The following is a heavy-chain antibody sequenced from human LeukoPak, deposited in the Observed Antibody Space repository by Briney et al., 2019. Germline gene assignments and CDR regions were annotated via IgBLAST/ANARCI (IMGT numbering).Heavy chain of an antibody. J-gene: IGHJ4*02. CDR2: IYSGGTT. CDR1: GFTVSSNY. Sequence: GGSLRLSCAASGFTVSSNYMSWVRQAPGKGLEWVSIIYSGGTTYYADSVKGRFTISRDNSKNTLYLQMNSLGAEDTAVYHCARAVRFWDPFDYWGQGTLVTVSS. D-gene: IGHD3-3*01. CDR3: ARAVRFWDPFDY. V-gene: IGHV3-53*01.